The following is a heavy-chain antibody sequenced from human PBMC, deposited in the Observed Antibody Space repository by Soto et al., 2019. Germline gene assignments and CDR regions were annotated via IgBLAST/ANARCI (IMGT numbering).Heavy chain of an antibody. CDR3: ARDQYSSGWSRGWFDP. J-gene: IGHJ5*02. D-gene: IGHD6-19*01. CDR1: GYTFTSYG. CDR2: ISAYNGNT. Sequence: GASVKVSCKASGYTFTSYGISWVRQAPGQGLEWMGWISAYNGNTNYAQKLQGRVTMTTDTSTSTAYMELRSPRSDDTAVYYCARDQYSSGWSRGWFDPWGQGTLVTVSS. V-gene: IGHV1-18*04.